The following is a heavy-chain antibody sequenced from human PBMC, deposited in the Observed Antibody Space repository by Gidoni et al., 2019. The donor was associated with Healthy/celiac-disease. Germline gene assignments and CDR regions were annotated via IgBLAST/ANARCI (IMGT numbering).Heavy chain of an antibody. CDR1: GGSISSGGYS. J-gene: IGHJ4*02. D-gene: IGHD6-13*01. CDR3: ARMGLVAAAVEDDY. V-gene: IGHV4-30-2*01. Sequence: QLQLQESGSGLVKPSQTLSLTCAVSGGSISSGGYSWSWIRQPPGKGLEWSGYIYHSGSTYYNPSLKSRVTISVDRSKNQFSLKLSSVTAADTAVYYCARMGLVAAAVEDDYWGQGTLVTVSS. CDR2: IYHSGST.